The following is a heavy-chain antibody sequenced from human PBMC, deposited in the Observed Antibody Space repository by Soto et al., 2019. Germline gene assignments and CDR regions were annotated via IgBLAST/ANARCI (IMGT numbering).Heavy chain of an antibody. J-gene: IGHJ4*02. CDR2: ISAYNGNT. D-gene: IGHD3-10*01. V-gene: IGHV1-18*01. CDR3: ARDTRLRLPSSRGSGSYNY. CDR1: GYTFTRYG. Sequence: ASVKVSCKASGYTFTRYGISWGRQAPGQGLEWMGWISAYNGNTNYAQKLQGRVTMTTDTSTSTAYMELRSLRSDDTAVYYCARDTRLRLPSSRGSGSYNYWGQGTLVTVSS.